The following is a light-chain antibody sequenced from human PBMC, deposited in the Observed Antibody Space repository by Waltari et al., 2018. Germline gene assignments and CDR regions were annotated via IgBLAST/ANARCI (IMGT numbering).Light chain of an antibody. CDR2: AAT. CDR1: QDIGRY. Sequence: DIQMTQSPSSLSASVGDTVTITCLASQDIGRYLNWFQLKPGKTPKLLIYAATTLESGVPARFGGSGSGTEFTLTISSLRPEDFATYYCLQHNDFPTFGGGTKVEIK. J-gene: IGKJ4*01. CDR3: LQHNDFPT. V-gene: IGKV1-17*01.